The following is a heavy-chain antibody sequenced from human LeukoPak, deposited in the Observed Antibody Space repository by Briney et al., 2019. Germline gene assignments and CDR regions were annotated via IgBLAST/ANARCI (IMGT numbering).Heavy chain of an antibody. Sequence: SETLSLTCTVSGGSISSTSYYWGWLRQPPGKGLEWIGTIYYSGGTYDNPSLKSRVTISVGTPKNQFSLKLTSVTAADTAVYYCARRERGTNYFDYWGQGTLVTVSS. D-gene: IGHD2-2*01. CDR1: GGSISSTSYY. V-gene: IGHV4-39*01. CDR2: IYYSGGT. J-gene: IGHJ4*02. CDR3: ARRERGTNYFDY.